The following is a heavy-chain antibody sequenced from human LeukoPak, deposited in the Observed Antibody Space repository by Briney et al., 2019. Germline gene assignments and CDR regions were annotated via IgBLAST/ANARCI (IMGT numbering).Heavy chain of an antibody. CDR1: GGSISSDGYY. V-gene: IGHV4-31*03. CDR3: ARVNYYDSSGYYYYYYYYGMDV. Sequence: SETLSLTCSVSGGSISSDGYYWGWIRQHPGKGLEWIGYIYHSGSTYYNPSLKSRVSTSIDTSKNQFSLQLNSVTPEDTAVYYCARVNYYDSSGYYYYYYYYGMDVWGQGTTVTVSS. J-gene: IGHJ6*02. CDR2: IYHSGST. D-gene: IGHD3-22*01.